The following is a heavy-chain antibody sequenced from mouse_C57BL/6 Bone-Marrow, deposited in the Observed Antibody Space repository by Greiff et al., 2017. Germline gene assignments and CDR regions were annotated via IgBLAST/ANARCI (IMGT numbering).Heavy chain of an antibody. J-gene: IGHJ2*01. Sequence: VQLQQSGAELVKPGASVKLSCKASGYIFTEYTIHWVKQRSGQGLEWFGWFYPGSGSIKYNERFKDKATLTADKSSNTVYMELSRLTSEDSAVYFCARHERYYDYEGYFDYWGQGTTLTVSS. CDR1: GYIFTEYT. D-gene: IGHD2-4*01. V-gene: IGHV1-62-2*01. CDR2: FYPGSGSI. CDR3: ARHERYYDYEGYFDY.